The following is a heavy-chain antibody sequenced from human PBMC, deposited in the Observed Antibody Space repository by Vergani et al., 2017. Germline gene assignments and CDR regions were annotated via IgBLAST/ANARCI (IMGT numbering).Heavy chain of an antibody. V-gene: IGHV1-2*02. D-gene: IGHD3-10*01. CDR1: GYTFTGYY. CDR3: ARAPRGGYYYYYMDV. J-gene: IGHJ6*03. CDR2: INPNSGGT. Sequence: QVQLVRSGAEVKKPGASVKVSCKASGYTFTGYYMHWVRQAPGQGLEWMGWINPNSGGTNYAQKFQGRVTMTRDTSISTAYMELSRLRSDDTAVYYCARAPRGGYYYYYMDVWGKGTTVTVSS.